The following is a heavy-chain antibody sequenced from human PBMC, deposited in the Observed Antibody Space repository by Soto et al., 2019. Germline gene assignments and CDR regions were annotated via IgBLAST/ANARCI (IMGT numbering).Heavy chain of an antibody. Sequence: QVQLVESGGGVVQPGRSLRLSCAASGFTFTAHAMHWVRQAPGKGLEWVAVISYDGGNQHYADSVKGRLTISRDDSKNTLYLQMNSLRAEDTAVYYCARDRYFDSYDFDYWGQGTLVTVSS. CDR3: ARDRYFDSYDFDY. CDR1: GFTFTAHA. J-gene: IGHJ4*02. D-gene: IGHD3-9*01. CDR2: ISYDGGNQ. V-gene: IGHV3-30-3*01.